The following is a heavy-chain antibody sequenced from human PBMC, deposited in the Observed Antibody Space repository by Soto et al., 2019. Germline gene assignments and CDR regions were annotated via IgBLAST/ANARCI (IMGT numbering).Heavy chain of an antibody. J-gene: IGHJ5*02. CDR2: IYYSGSP. D-gene: IGHD3-16*01. CDR3: ARLGPGFAP. CDR1: CGSIRGYY. V-gene: IGHV4-59*01. Sequence: PSVTLSLTNTVACGSIRGYYWSWIRQPPGKGLEWIGYIYYSGSPNYNPSLKGRVTISVDTSKNQFSLKLRSLRSDDPAVYYCARLGPGFAPWGQGTLVTVSS.